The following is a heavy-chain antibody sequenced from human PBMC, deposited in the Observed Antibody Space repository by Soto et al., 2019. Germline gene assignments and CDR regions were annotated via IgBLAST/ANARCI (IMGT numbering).Heavy chain of an antibody. D-gene: IGHD3-22*01. CDR1: GFTFSSYS. J-gene: IGHJ6*02. V-gene: IGHV3-21*01. Sequence: PGGSLRLSCAASGFTFSSYSMNWVRQAPGKGLEWVSSISSSSSYIYYADSVKGRFTISRDNAKNSLYLQMNSLRAEDTAVYYCARDRDSSGLYGMDVWGQGTTVTVSS. CDR3: ARDRDSSGLYGMDV. CDR2: ISSSSSYI.